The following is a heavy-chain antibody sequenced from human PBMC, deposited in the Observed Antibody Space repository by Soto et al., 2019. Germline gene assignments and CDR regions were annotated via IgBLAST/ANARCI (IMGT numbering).Heavy chain of an antibody. J-gene: IGHJ1*01. Sequence: ETLPLACAVSGVSISTANLHSCVRHPPGKGLEWMGEIYESGRSNYNPSLKTRGGRSLDKSKNPFSLKWSSVTAADTAVYYCERGGSSSWLRRFHHWGQGTLVTVSS. D-gene: IGHD6-13*01. CDR3: ERGGSSSWLRRFHH. CDR2: IYESGRS. V-gene: IGHV4-4*02. CDR1: GVSISTANL.